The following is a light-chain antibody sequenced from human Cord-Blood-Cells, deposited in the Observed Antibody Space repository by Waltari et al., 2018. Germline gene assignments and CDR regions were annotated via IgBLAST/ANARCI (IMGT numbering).Light chain of an antibody. V-gene: IGKV3-20*01. CDR2: GAS. J-gene: IGKJ3*01. CDR3: QQYCSSLFT. CDR1: QSVSGRY. Sequence: EIVLTPSAGTLSLFSGKRATTSSRASQSVSGRYLAWYQQKPCQAPRLLIYGASSRATDIPDRFSGSGSGTDFTLTISRLEPEDFAVYYCQQYCSSLFTFGPGTKLDIK.